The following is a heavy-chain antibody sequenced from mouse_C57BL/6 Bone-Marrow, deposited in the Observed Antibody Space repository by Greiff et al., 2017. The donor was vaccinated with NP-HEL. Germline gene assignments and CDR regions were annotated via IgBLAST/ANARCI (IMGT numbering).Heavy chain of an antibody. V-gene: IGHV1-59*01. D-gene: IGHD2-10*02. Sequence: VQLQQPGAELVRPGTSVKLSCKASGYTFTSYWMHWVKQRPGQGLEWIGVIDPSDSYTNYNQKFKGKATLTVDTSSSTAYMQLSSLTSEDSAVYYCASLDRGFAYWGQGTLVTVSA. CDR3: ASLDRGFAY. J-gene: IGHJ3*01. CDR1: GYTFTSYW. CDR2: IDPSDSYT.